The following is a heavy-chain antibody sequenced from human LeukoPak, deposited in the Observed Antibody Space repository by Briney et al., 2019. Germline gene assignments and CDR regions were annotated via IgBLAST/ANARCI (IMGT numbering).Heavy chain of an antibody. CDR2: IWSDGSNK. Sequence: GGSLRLSCAASGFTFSTYVMHWVRQAQGKGLEWVALIWSDGSNKYYADSVKGRFTISRDNSKNTLFLQMNSLRAEDTAVYYCAVVPASISDAFDIWGQGTMVTVSS. J-gene: IGHJ3*02. V-gene: IGHV3-30*02. CDR1: GFTFSTYV. CDR3: AVVPASISDAFDI. D-gene: IGHD2-2*01.